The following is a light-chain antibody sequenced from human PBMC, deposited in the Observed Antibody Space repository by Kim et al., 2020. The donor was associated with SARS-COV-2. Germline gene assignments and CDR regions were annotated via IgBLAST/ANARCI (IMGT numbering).Light chain of an antibody. V-gene: IGLV1-44*01. Sequence: GQGVTVACAGTGANIGVNTVNWYQQFPGTAPRLLIYSNHRRPSGVPDRFSGSKSGTAASLAISGLQSEDEAHYYCATWDDGRNGPVFGGGTKVTVL. CDR1: GANIGVNT. CDR2: SNH. CDR3: ATWDDGRNGPV. J-gene: IGLJ2*01.